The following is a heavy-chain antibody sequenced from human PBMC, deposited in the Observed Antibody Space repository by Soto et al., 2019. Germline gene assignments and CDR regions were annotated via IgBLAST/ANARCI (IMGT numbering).Heavy chain of an antibody. J-gene: IGHJ4*02. Sequence: GGSLRLSCAASGFTFSSYGMHWVRQAPGKGLEWVAVIWYDGSNKYYADSVKGRFTISRDNSKNTLYLQMNSLRAEDTAVYYCERDGSDYKFDYWGQGTLVTVSS. CDR3: ERDGSDYKFDY. CDR2: IWYDGSNK. V-gene: IGHV3-33*01. D-gene: IGHD4-17*01. CDR1: GFTFSSYG.